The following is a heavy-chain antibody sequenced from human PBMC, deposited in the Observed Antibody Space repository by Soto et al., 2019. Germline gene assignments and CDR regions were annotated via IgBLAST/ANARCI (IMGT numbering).Heavy chain of an antibody. J-gene: IGHJ4*02. V-gene: IGHV5-51*01. CDR1: EYTFTNYW. D-gene: IGHD3-22*01. CDR3: ARQIYDSDTGPNFQYYFDS. Sequence: GESLKISCKVSEYTFTNYWIGWVRQMPGKGLEWMGIIYPRDSDARYSPSFQGLVTISADKSIGTAYLQWSSLRASDTAMYYCARQIYDSDTGPNFQYYFDSWGQGTPVTVSS. CDR2: IYPRDSDA.